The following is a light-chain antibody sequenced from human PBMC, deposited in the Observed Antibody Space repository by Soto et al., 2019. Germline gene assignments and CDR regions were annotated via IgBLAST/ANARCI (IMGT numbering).Light chain of an antibody. CDR3: QQSYSTSIT. CDR1: PSISSY. J-gene: IGKJ5*01. V-gene: IGKV1-39*01. CDR2: AAS. Sequence: DIQMTQSPSSLSASVGDRVTITCRASPSISSYLNWYQKKPGKDPKLLIYAASSLQSGVPSRFSGSGSGTDFNLTISSLQTEDFATYYCQQSYSTSITFGQGTRLEIK.